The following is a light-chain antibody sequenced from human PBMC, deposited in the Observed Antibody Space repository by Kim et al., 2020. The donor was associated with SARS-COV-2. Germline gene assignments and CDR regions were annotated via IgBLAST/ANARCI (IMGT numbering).Light chain of an antibody. CDR1: SSDVGGYNY. Sequence: GQSITISCTGTSSDVGGYNYVSWYQQHPGKAPKLMIYDVSNRPSGVSNRFSGPKSGNTASLTISGLQAEDEADYYCSSYTSSSTNVFGTGTKVTVL. CDR3: SSYTSSSTNV. V-gene: IGLV2-14*03. J-gene: IGLJ1*01. CDR2: DVS.